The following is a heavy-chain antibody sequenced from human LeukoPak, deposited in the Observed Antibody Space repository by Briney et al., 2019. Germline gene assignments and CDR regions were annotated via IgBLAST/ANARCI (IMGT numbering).Heavy chain of an antibody. D-gene: IGHD1-26*01. CDR2: MNPNSGNT. V-gene: IGHV1-8*01. CDR1: GYTFTSYD. J-gene: IGHJ4*02. Sequence: ASVKVSCKASGYTFTSYDINWVRQATGQGLEWMGWMNPNSGNTGYAQKFQGRVTMTRNTSISTAYMELSSLRSEDTAVYYCASSEWGRTVGVYWGQGTLVTVSS. CDR3: ASSEWGRTVGVY.